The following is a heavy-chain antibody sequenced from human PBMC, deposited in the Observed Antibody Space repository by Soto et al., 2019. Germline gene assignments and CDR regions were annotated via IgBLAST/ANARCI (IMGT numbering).Heavy chain of an antibody. J-gene: IGHJ4*02. D-gene: IGHD3-10*01. CDR1: GGSLSSGGYY. Sequence: SETLSLTCPVSGGSLSSGGYYWRWIRQHPGKGLEWIGYIYYSGSTYYNPSLKSRVTISVDTSKNQFSLKLSSVTAADTAVYYWARARDDMVRGVIPFDDWGQGTLVTVSS. V-gene: IGHV4-31*03. CDR3: ARARDDMVRGVIPFDD. CDR2: IYYSGST.